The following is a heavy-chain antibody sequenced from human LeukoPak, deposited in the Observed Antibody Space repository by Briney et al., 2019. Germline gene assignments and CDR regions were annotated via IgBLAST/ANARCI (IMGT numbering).Heavy chain of an antibody. CDR2: IYYSGST. Sequence: SETLSLTCTVSGGSISSSSYYWGWIRQPPGKGLEWIGSIYYSGSTYYNPSLKSRVTISVDTSKNQFSPKLSSVTAADTAVYYCARRSSMSDAFFDYWGQGTLVTVSS. V-gene: IGHV4-39*01. D-gene: IGHD1-7*01. J-gene: IGHJ4*02. CDR1: GGSISSSSYY. CDR3: ARRSSMSDAFFDY.